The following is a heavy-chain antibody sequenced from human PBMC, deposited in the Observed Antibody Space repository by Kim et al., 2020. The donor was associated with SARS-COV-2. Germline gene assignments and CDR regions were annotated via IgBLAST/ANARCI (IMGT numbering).Heavy chain of an antibody. CDR3: ARDRDKILLWRFGLDA. CDR1: GFTFSSYS. Sequence: GGSLRLSCAASGFTFSSYSMNWVRQAPGKGLEWVSSISSSSSHIYYADSVKGRFTISRDNAKNSLYLQMNSLRAEDTAVYYCARDRDKILLWRFGLDAWGQGNPVTVSS. CDR2: ISSSSSHI. J-gene: IGHJ6*02. V-gene: IGHV3-21*01. D-gene: IGHD2-15*01.